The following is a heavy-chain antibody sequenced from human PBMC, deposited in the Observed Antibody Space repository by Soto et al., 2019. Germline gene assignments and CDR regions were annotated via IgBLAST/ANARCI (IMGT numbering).Heavy chain of an antibody. CDR3: ARPTRQWLGLRYYYGMDV. CDR1: GGSFSGYY. V-gene: IGHV4-34*01. Sequence: QVQLQQWGAGLLKPSETLSLTCAVYGGSFSGYYWSWIRQPPGKGLEWIGEINHSGSTNYNPSLKRRVTISVDTSKHQFSLKLSSVTAADTAVYYCARPTRQWLGLRYYYGMDVWGQGTTVTVSS. CDR2: INHSGST. J-gene: IGHJ6*02. D-gene: IGHD5-12*01.